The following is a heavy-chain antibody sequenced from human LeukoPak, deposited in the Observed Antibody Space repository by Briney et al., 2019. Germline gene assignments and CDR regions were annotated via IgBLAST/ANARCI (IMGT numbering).Heavy chain of an antibody. CDR2: IWYDGSNK. CDR1: GFTFSSHA. Sequence: GRSLRLSCAASGFTFSSHAMHWVRQAPGKGLEWVALIWYDGSNKYYADSVKGRFTISRDDSKNTVYLQMNSLRAEDTSVYYCARDGEYCSAGCTSHSYSYGMDVWGQGTTVTVSS. V-gene: IGHV3-33*08. CDR3: ARDGEYCSAGCTSHSYSYGMDV. J-gene: IGHJ6*02. D-gene: IGHD2-15*01.